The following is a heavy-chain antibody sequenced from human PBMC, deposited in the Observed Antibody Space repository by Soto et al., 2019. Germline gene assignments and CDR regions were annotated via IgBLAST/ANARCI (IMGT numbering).Heavy chain of an antibody. CDR3: AIGRFVKYYFPDMVI. Sequence: EVQLLESGGGLVQPGGSLRLSCAASGFTFSSYAMNWVRQAPGKGLEWVSGISGSGGSTYYADSVKGRFTISRDNSKNTPYLHINTLCAEGTAVYNCAIGRFVKYYFPDMVIGGQSSAVTVCS. CDR1: GFTFSSYA. D-gene: IGHD3-10*01. V-gene: IGHV3-23*01. J-gene: IGHJ6*01. CDR2: ISGSGGST.